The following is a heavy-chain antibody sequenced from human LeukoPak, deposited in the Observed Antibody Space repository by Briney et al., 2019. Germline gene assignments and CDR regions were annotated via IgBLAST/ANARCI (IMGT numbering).Heavy chain of an antibody. CDR2: INHSGST. V-gene: IGHV4-34*01. CDR3: AVGVYCSSTSCTFDY. Sequence: SETLSLTCAVYGGSFSGYYWSWIRQPPGKGLEWIGEINHSGSTNYNPSLKSRVTISVDTSKNQFSLKLSSVTAADTAVYYCAVGVYCSSTSCTFDYRGQGTLVTVSS. CDR1: GGSFSGYY. D-gene: IGHD2-2*01. J-gene: IGHJ4*02.